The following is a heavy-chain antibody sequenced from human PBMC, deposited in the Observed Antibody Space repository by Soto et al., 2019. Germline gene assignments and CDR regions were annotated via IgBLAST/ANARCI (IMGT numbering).Heavy chain of an antibody. Sequence: ASVKVSCKASGYTFTSYYMHWVRQAPGQGLEWMGIINPSGGSTSYAQKFQGRVTMTRDTSTSTVYMELSSLRSEDTAVYYCARGGDYGFYYYYGMDVWGQGTKVTVYS. CDR3: ARGGDYGFYYYYGMDV. CDR2: INPSGGST. D-gene: IGHD4-17*01. V-gene: IGHV1-46*01. CDR1: GYTFTSYY. J-gene: IGHJ6*02.